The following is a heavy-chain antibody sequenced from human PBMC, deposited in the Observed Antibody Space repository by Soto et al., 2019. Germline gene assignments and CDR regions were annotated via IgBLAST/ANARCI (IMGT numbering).Heavy chain of an antibody. J-gene: IGHJ4*02. CDR3: AKASLGSSHDLRFDY. D-gene: IGHD6-13*01. Sequence: SCVRQTQGKGLEWVSAISGSGGSTYYADSVKGRFTISRDNSKNTLYLQMNSLRAEDTAVYYCAKASLGSSHDLRFDYWGQGTLVTV. CDR2: ISGSGGST. V-gene: IGHV3-23*01.